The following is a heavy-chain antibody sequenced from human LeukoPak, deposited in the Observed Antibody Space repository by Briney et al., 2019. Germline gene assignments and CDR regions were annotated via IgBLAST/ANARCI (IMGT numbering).Heavy chain of an antibody. Sequence: SETLSLTCAVYGGSFSGYYWSWIRQPPGKGLEWIGEINHSGSTNYNPSLKSRVTISVDTSKNQFSLKLSSVTAADTAVYYCAREGDCSSTSCYHFDYWGQGTLVTVSS. J-gene: IGHJ4*02. D-gene: IGHD2-2*01. CDR1: GGSFSGYY. CDR3: AREGDCSSTSCYHFDY. V-gene: IGHV4-34*01. CDR2: INHSGST.